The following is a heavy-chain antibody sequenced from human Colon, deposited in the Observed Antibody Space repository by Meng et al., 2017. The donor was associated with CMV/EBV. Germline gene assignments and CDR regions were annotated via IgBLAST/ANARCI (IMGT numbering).Heavy chain of an antibody. J-gene: IGHJ6*02. Sequence: GGSLRLSCTASGFTFSNYEMNWVRQAPGKGLEWVSYIRSSGSNIQYADSVKGRFTISRDNTNNSLYLHMTSLRADDTAVYYCARDPSLITISGVVTYGMDVWGPGTTVTVSS. CDR3: ARDPSLITISGVVTYGMDV. V-gene: IGHV3-48*03. CDR1: GFTFSNYE. D-gene: IGHD3-3*01. CDR2: IRSSGSNI.